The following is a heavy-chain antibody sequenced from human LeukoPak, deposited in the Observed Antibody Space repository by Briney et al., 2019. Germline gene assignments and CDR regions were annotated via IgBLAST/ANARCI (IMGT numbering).Heavy chain of an antibody. Sequence: SVKVSCKASGGTFSSYAISWVRQAPGQGLECMRGIIPIFGTANYAQKFQGRVTITADESTSTAYMELSSLRSEDTAVYYCARDRDFGNGYYDFEYCGQGTLVTVSS. D-gene: IGHD3-3*01. V-gene: IGHV1-69*13. CDR1: GGTFSSYA. J-gene: IGHJ4*02. CDR2: IIPIFGTA. CDR3: ARDRDFGNGYYDFEY.